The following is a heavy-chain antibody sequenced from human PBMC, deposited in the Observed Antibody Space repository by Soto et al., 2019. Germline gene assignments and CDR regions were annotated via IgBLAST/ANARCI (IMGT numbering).Heavy chain of an antibody. CDR2: XXTAGDT. V-gene: IGHV3-13*01. J-gene: IGHJ3*02. CDR3: XXXXXXXXXXXXXXXXXXFDI. Sequence: EVQLVESGGGLVQPGGSLRLSCAASGFTFSSYDMHWVRQATGXXXXXXXXXXTAGDTYYPGSVKGRFTISRENAKNSXXXXXXXXXXXXXXXXXXXXXXXXXXXXXXXXXXXXFDIWGQGTMVTVSS. CDR1: GFTFSSYD.